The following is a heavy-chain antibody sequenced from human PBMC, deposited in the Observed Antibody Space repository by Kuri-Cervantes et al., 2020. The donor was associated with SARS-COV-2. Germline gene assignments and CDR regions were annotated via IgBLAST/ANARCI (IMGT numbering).Heavy chain of an antibody. D-gene: IGHD3-3*01. CDR2: ISSSSSYI. Sequence: GGSLRLSCAASGFTFSNAWMNWVRQAPGKGLEWVSSISSSSSYIYYADSVKGRFTISRDNAKNSLYLQMNSLRAEDTAVYYCAREKETYYDFWSGYSNWGQGTLVTVSS. CDR3: AREKETYYDFWSGYSN. CDR1: GFTFSNAW. V-gene: IGHV3-21*01. J-gene: IGHJ4*02.